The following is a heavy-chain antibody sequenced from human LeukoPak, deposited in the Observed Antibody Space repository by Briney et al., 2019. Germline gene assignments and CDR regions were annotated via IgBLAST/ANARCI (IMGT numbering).Heavy chain of an antibody. Sequence: GGSLRLSCAASGFSFSVYWMHWVRQAPGKGPVWVSRIKTDGSITDYADFVKGRFTISRDNAKNTLYLQMNSLRAEDTAVYYCAREGRKSRGVDIVRKKETGYYYMDVWGIGTTVTVSS. CDR3: AREGRKSRGVDIVRKKETGYYYMDV. CDR2: IKTDGSIT. CDR1: GFSFSVYW. V-gene: IGHV3-74*01. J-gene: IGHJ6*03. D-gene: IGHD2-15*01.